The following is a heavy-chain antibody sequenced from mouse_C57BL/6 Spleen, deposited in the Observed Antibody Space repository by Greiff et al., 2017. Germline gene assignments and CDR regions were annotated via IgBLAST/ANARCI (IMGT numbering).Heavy chain of an antibody. CDR3: ARSGSNYREAMDY. V-gene: IGHV1-64*01. CDR2: IHPNSGST. Sequence: VQLQQPGAELVKPGASVKLSCKASGYTFTSYWMHWVKQRPGQGLEWIGMIHPNSGSTNYNEKFKSKATLTVDKSSSTAYMQLSSLTSEDSAVYYCARSGSNYREAMDYWGQGTSVTVSS. J-gene: IGHJ4*01. D-gene: IGHD2-5*01. CDR1: GYTFTSYW.